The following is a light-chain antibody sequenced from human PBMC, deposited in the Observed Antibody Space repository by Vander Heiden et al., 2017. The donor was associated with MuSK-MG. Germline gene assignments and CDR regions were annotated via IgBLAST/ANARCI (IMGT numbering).Light chain of an antibody. J-gene: IGLJ1*01. CDR1: ISYVGAYNY. CDR3: NSYAGSFYV. CDR2: EVG. Sequence: QSALTQPPSASGSPGQSVTISCTGSISYVGAYNYVSWYQQHPGKPPKLILDEVGVRAAEVPDRFSASKSGNTAALTVSGLQAEDEDDYYCNSYAGSFYVFGTGTKVTVL. V-gene: IGLV2-8*01.